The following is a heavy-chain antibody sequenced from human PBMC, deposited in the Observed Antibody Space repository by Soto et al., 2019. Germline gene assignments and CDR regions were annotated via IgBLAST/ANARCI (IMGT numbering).Heavy chain of an antibody. D-gene: IGHD6-6*01. CDR3: ARDDRYSSSVDF. CDR1: GYTFNNYG. Sequence: QVQLVQSGAEVKKPGASVKVSCTASGYTFNNYGISWVRQAPGQGLDWMGWISTYNGDTKYAQSVQDRVTMTTYTSTYTVYMELRSLRSDDTAVYYCARDDRYSSSVDFWGQGTLVTVSS. J-gene: IGHJ4*02. V-gene: IGHV1-18*01. CDR2: ISTYNGDT.